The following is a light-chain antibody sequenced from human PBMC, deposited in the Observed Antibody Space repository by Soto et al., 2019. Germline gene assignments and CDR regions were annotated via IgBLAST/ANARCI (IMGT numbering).Light chain of an antibody. CDR1: GSNVGAGYD. CDR2: GNS. Sequence: QSVLTQPPSGSGAPGQRFTISCTDRGSNVGAGYDVHWYQQLPGTAPKLLIYGNSNRPSGVPDRFPGSKSGTSASLAITGLQAEDEADYYCQSYDSSLSAPYVFGTGAKVTVL. CDR3: QSYDSSLSAPYV. J-gene: IGLJ1*01. V-gene: IGLV1-40*01.